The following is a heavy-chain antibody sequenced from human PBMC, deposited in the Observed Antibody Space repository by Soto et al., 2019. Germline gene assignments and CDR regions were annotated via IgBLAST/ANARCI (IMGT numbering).Heavy chain of an antibody. D-gene: IGHD3-10*01. J-gene: IGHJ4*02. CDR2: IYYSGST. CDR1: GGSISIGDYY. CDR3: ASDKLLGHFDY. V-gene: IGHV4-30-4*01. Sequence: PSETLSLTCTVSGGSISIGDYYWSWIRHPPGKGLEWIGYIYYSGSTYYNPSLKSRVTISVDTSKNQFSLKLSSVTAADTAVYYCASDKLLGHFDYWGQGTLVTVSS.